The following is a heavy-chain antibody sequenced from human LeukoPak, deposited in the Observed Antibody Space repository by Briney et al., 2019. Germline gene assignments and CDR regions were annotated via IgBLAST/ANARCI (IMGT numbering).Heavy chain of an antibody. D-gene: IGHD3-3*01. V-gene: IGHV3-53*01. CDR2: IYSGGNT. CDR3: ARDFALITVFGVALYGMDV. J-gene: IGHJ6*02. Sequence: GSLRLSCAASAFTVSSNYMSWVRQAPGKGLEWVSVIYSGGNTYYADSVKGRFTISRDNSKNTLYLQMNSLRAEDTAVYYCARDFALITVFGVALYGMDVWGQGTTVTVSS. CDR1: AFTVSSNY.